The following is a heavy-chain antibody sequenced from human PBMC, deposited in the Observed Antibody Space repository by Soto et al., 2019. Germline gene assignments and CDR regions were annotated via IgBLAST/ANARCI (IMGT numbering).Heavy chain of an antibody. CDR2: IYYSGST. V-gene: IGHV4-39*07. Sequence: TSETLSLTCTVSGGSIRSSTYYLGWIRQPPGKGLEWIGSIYYSGSTYYSPSLKSRVTISVDRSKNQFSLKLSSVTAADTAVYYCDSGHGPWGQGRLVTVPS. CDR3: DSGHGP. CDR1: GGSIRSSTYY. D-gene: IGHD6-25*01. J-gene: IGHJ5*02.